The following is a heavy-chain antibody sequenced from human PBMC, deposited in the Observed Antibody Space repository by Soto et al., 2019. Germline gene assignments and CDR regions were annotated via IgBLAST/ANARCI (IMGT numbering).Heavy chain of an antibody. CDR1: GFAFSSNS. CDR2: IDSRSGTI. D-gene: IGHD3-10*01. Sequence: GGSLRLSCAASGFAFSSNSMNWVRQAPGKGLEWVSYIDSRSGTIYYADSVKGRFTISRDNAKSSLYLQMNSLRDEDTAVYYCTREVLTANYWGQGTLVTVSS. V-gene: IGHV3-48*02. J-gene: IGHJ4*02. CDR3: TREVLTANY.